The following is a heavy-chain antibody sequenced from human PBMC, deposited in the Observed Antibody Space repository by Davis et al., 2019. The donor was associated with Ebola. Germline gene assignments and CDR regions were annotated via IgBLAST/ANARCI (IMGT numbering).Heavy chain of an antibody. Sequence: GESLKISCKGSGYSFTSYWISWVRQMPGKGLEWMGIIYPGDSNTRYSPSFQGQVTISADKSTTTAYLQWSSVKASDTAMYYCARQESLYGWSDYWGQGTLVTVSS. CDR2: IYPGDSNT. CDR3: ARQESLYGWSDY. D-gene: IGHD2-8*01. CDR1: GYSFTSYW. V-gene: IGHV5-51*01. J-gene: IGHJ4*02.